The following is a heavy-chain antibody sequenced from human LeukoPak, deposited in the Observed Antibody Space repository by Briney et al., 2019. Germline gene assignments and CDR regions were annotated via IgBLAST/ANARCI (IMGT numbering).Heavy chain of an antibody. D-gene: IGHD3-22*01. CDR2: IYYSGST. Sequence: SETLSLTCTVSGGSISSSSYYWGWIRQPPGKGLEWIGSIYYSGSTYYNPSLKSRVTISVDTSKNQFSLKLSSVTAADTAVYYCARLENDSSGYYFDYWGQGTLVTVSS. J-gene: IGHJ4*02. CDR3: ARLENDSSGYYFDY. CDR1: GGSISSSSYY. V-gene: IGHV4-39*07.